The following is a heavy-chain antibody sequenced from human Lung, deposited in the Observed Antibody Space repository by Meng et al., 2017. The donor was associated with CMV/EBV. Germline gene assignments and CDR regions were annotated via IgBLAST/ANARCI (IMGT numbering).Heavy chain of an antibody. CDR2: IHYSGST. J-gene: IGHJ6*02. CDR1: GGSIFGYY. V-gene: IGHV4-59*01. Sequence: SXTLSLXCTVSGGSIFGYYWSWIRQPPGKELEWIAYIHYSGSTNYNPSLRSRVTISLDKSKNQFSLNLTSVTAADTAVYYCARRPVFGGVTSHNYAMEVWXPGNXVNGAS. D-gene: IGHD3-3*01. CDR3: ARRPVFGGVTSHNYAMEV.